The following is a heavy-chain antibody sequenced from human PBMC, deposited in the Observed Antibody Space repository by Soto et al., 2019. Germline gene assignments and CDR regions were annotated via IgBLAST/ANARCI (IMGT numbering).Heavy chain of an antibody. CDR2: IYFIGST. CDR1: GGSISYSNYY. CDR3: ARDKITGLFDY. V-gene: IGHV4-39*02. J-gene: IGHJ4*02. Sequence: SETLSLTCSVFGGSISYSNYYWGWIRQPPGKGLEWIGNIYFIGSTYYNPSLKSRVTISVDTSKNQFSLKLNSVTAADTAVYYCARDKITGLFDYWGQGTLVTVSS. D-gene: IGHD2-8*02.